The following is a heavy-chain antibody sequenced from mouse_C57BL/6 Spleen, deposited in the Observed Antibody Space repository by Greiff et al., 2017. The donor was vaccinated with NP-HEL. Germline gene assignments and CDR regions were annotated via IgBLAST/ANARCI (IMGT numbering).Heavy chain of an antibody. D-gene: IGHD1-1*01. Sequence: QVTLKVSGPGILQSSQTLSLTCSFSGFSLSTSGMGVSWIRQPSGKGLEWLAHIYWDDDKCYNPSLKSRLTIFKDTSRNQVFLRITSVDTADTATYYCARSGDYSSSPYYFDYWGQGTTLTVSS. CDR3: ARSGDYSSSPYYFDY. CDR1: GFSLSTSGMG. CDR2: IYWDDDK. J-gene: IGHJ2*01. V-gene: IGHV8-12*01.